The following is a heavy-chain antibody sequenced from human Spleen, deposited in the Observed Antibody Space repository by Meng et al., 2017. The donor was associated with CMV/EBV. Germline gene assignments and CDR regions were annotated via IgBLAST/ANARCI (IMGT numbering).Heavy chain of an antibody. V-gene: IGHV3-21*01. CDR2: ISSSSSYI. Sequence: GESLKISCAASGFTFSSYSMNWVRQAPGKGLEWVSSISSSSSYIYYADSVKGRFTISRDNAKNSLYLQMNSLRAEDTAVYYCASLIVVVPAATDYYYYGMDVWGQGTTVTVSS. J-gene: IGHJ6*02. D-gene: IGHD2-2*01. CDR3: ASLIVVVPAATDYYYYGMDV. CDR1: GFTFSSYS.